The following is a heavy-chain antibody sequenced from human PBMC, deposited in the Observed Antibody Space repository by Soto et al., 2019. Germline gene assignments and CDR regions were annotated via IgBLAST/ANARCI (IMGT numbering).Heavy chain of an antibody. CDR1: GYTFTSYY. CDR2: IALSVGSK. CDR3: ARVRDNGSYYDYCDY. Sequence: ASVKVSCKASGYTFTSYYMHWVRQAPGQGLVLLGIIALSVGSKNYEQKFQGRVPMTGDTSTRLFYLVLSSLRSGDPAFFYCARVRDNGSYYDYCDYGGQGTRVTVSS. D-gene: IGHD3-22*01. J-gene: IGHJ4*02. V-gene: IGHV1-46*01.